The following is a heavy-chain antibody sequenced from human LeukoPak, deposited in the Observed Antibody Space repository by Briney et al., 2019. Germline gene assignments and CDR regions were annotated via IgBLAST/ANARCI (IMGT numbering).Heavy chain of an antibody. V-gene: IGHV4-59*01. CDR1: GFTFSSYA. CDR3: ASLEWELKTFDY. CDR2: IYYSGST. D-gene: IGHD1-26*01. J-gene: IGHJ4*02. Sequence: LSCAASGFTFSSYAMSWIRQPPGKGLEWIGYIYYSGSTNYNPSLKSRVTISVDTSKNQFSLKLSSVTAADTAVYYCASLEWELKTFDYWGQGTLVTVSS.